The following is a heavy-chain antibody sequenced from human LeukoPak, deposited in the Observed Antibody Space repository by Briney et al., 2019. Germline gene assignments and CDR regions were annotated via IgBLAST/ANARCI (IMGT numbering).Heavy chain of an antibody. CDR3: ASPPRPANDAFDI. CDR2: ISSSSGDL. Sequence: GGSLRLSCAASGFTFSDYSMNWVRQAPGKGLEWVSSISSSSGDLYYADSVKGRFTISRDNAKNSLYLQMNSLRAEDTAVYYCASPPRPANDAFDIWGRGTTVTVSS. CDR1: GFTFSDYS. V-gene: IGHV3-21*01. J-gene: IGHJ3*02.